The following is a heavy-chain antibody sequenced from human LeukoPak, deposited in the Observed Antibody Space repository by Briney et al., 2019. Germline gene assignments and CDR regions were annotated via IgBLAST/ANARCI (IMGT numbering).Heavy chain of an antibody. Sequence: GGSLRLSCAASGFIFSSFGMHWVRQAPGKGLEWAAFIHYDGSSVHYADSVKGRFTISRDNSKNTLYLQMNSLRPDDTAVYYCAKDLGPVALNGGDYWGQGTLVTVSS. CDR1: GFIFSSFG. J-gene: IGHJ4*02. CDR2: IHYDGSSV. V-gene: IGHV3-30*02. CDR3: AKDLGPVALNGGDY. D-gene: IGHD6-19*01.